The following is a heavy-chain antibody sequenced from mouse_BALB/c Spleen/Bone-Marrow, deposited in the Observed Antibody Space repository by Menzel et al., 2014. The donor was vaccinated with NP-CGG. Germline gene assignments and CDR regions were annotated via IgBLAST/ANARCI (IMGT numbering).Heavy chain of an antibody. CDR1: GFSFTDYF. Sequence: LMESGPELVKPGASVKLSCRASGFSFTDYFINWVKQSHGKSLEWIGRIHPYNGDTFYNQKFKVKATLTVDKSSNTARMELLSLTSEDSAVYYCGRYGYDAMDFWGQGTSVTVSS. V-gene: IGHV1-37*01. CDR2: IHPYNGDT. D-gene: IGHD1-1*02. CDR3: GRYGYDAMDF. J-gene: IGHJ4*01.